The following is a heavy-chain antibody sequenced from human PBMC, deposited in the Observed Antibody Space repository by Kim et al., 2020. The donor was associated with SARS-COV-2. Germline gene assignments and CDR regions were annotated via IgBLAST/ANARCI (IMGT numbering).Heavy chain of an antibody. Sequence: SETLSLTCTVSGGSISIGGYYWSWIRQHPGKGLEWIGYIYYSGSTYYNPSLKSRVTISVDTSKNQFSLKLSSVTAADTAVYYCARAHRTIFGVVEYMDVWGQGTTVTVSS. J-gene: IGHJ6*02. CDR1: GGSISIGGYY. D-gene: IGHD3-3*01. CDR3: ARAHRTIFGVVEYMDV. V-gene: IGHV4-31*03. CDR2: IYYSGST.